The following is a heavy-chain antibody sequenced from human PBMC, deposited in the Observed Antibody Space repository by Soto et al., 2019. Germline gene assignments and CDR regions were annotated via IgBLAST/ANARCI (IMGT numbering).Heavy chain of an antibody. CDR1: GYTFTSYA. J-gene: IGHJ4*02. CDR2: ISAYNDNT. Sequence: QVQLVKSGAEVKKPGASVKVSCKASGYTFTSYAVSWVRQAPGQGLEWMGWISAYNDNTKYAQKFQGRVTMTTDTSTSTAYMELRSLRSDVTAVYYCARDLGAGQGDYWGQGTLVTVSS. V-gene: IGHV1-18*01. CDR3: ARDLGAGQGDY. D-gene: IGHD3-10*01.